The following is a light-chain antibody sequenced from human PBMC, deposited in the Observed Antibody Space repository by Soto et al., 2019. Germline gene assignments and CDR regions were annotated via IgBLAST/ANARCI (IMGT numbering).Light chain of an antibody. J-gene: IGKJ4*01. V-gene: IGKV3-11*01. CDR3: QQRSNWPPSLS. CDR1: QSVSSY. CDR2: DAS. Sequence: EIVLTQSPATLSLSPGERATLSCRASQSVSSYLAWYQQKPGQAPRLLIYDASNRATCIPARFSGSGSGPDSALTIRTLEPEDFAVYYCQQRSNWPPSLSFGGGTKVAIK.